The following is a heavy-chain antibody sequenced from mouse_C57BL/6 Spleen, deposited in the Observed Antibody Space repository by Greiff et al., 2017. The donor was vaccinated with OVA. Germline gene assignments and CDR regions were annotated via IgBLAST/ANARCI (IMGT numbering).Heavy chain of an antibody. CDR3: ARARDYYAMDY. J-gene: IGHJ4*01. V-gene: IGHV1-52*01. CDR1: GYTFTSYW. Sequence: QVQLQQPGAELVRPGSSVKLSCKASGYTFTSYWMHWVKQRPIQGLEWIGNIDPSDSETHYPQKFKDKATLTVDKSSSPAYMQLSSLTSEDSAVYDCARARDYYAMDYWGQGTSVTVPS. CDR2: IDPSDSET.